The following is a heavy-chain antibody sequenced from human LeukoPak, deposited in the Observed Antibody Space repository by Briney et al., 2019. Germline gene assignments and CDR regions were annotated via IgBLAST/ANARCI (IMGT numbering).Heavy chain of an antibody. V-gene: IGHV3-9*01. J-gene: IGHJ4*02. CDR1: GFILDDYA. CDR3: AKDIGGSSSSN. Sequence: GRSLRLSCAASGFILDDYAMHWVRQAPGKGLEWVSGISWNSGSIGYADSVKGRFTISRDNAKNSLYLQMNSLRAEDTALYYCAKDIGGSSSSNWGQGTLVTVSS. D-gene: IGHD6-6*01. CDR2: ISWNSGSI.